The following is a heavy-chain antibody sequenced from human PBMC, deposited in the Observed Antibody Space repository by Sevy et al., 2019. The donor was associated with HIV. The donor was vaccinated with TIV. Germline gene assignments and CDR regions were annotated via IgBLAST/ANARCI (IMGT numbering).Heavy chain of an antibody. J-gene: IGHJ3*02. V-gene: IGHV1-2*02. CDR2: INPNSGGT. D-gene: IGHD3-22*01. Sequence: ASVKVSCKASGYTFTGYYMHWVRQAPGQGLEWMGWINPNSGGTNYAQKFQGRVTMTRDTSISTAYMELSRLRSDDTAVYYCARDDYYESSGYHRTDDAFDIWGQGTMVTVSS. CDR3: ARDDYYESSGYHRTDDAFDI. CDR1: GYTFTGYY.